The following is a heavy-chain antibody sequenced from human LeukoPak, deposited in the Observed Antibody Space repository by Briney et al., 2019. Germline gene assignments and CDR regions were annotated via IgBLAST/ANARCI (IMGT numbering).Heavy chain of an antibody. CDR1: GFTVTSNH. D-gene: IGHD3-10*01. Sequence: GGSLRLSCAASGFTVTSNHMSWVRRAPGKGLECVSLIYSGGSTYYADSVKGRFTISRDNSKNTLYLQMNSLRAEDTAVYYCARLISIYYGSGSYSRYFDYWGQGTLVTVSS. J-gene: IGHJ4*02. V-gene: IGHV3-53*01. CDR2: IYSGGST. CDR3: ARLISIYYGSGSYSRYFDY.